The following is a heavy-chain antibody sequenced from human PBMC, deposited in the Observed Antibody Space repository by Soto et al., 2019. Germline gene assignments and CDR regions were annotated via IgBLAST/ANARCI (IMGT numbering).Heavy chain of an antibody. J-gene: IGHJ4*03. D-gene: IGHD2-21*01. CDR2: IGTDGNT. CDR3: VSIFPGTRALDY. Sequence: PGGSLRLSCAASGFTFNSYAMNWVRQAPGKGLAWVSAIGTDGNTYYANSVKGRFTISRDNSRTTLYLQMNSLRDEDTALYYCVSIFPGTRALDYLGQGTLVTVSS. V-gene: IGHV3-23*01. CDR1: GFTFNSYA.